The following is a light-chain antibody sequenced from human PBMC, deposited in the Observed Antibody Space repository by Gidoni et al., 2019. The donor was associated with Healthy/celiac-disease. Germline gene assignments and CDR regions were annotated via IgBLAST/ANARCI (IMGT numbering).Light chain of an antibody. Sequence: EIVMTQSPATLAVSPGERATLSCRASQSVNSNLAWYQQKPGQGPRLLIYGASTRATGIPARFSGSGSGTEFTLTISSLQSEDFAVYYCQQYNNWPWTFGQGTKVEIK. J-gene: IGKJ1*01. CDR3: QQYNNWPWT. V-gene: IGKV3-15*01. CDR1: QSVNSN. CDR2: GAS.